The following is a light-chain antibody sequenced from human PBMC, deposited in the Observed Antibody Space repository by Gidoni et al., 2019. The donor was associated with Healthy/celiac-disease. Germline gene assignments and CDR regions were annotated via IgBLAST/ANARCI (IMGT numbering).Light chain of an antibody. V-gene: IGKV3-11*01. J-gene: IGKJ3*01. CDR1: QSVSRS. CDR2: EAS. Sequence: EIVLTQSPATLSLSPGERATLSCRASQSVSRSLAWYKQKPGQAPRLLIDEASNRATGIPARFSSSESGTDVTLTISSLEPEDFAVYYCQQRSNWPPFTFXPXTIVDIK. CDR3: QQRSNWPPFT.